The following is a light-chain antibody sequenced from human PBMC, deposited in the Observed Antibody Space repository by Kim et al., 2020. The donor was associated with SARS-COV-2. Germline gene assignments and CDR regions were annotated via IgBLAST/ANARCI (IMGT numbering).Light chain of an antibody. J-gene: IGKJ3*01. CDR3: QQYNSYSFT. V-gene: IGKV1-5*01. CDR2: DAS. CDR1: QSISSW. Sequence: ASVGDRITITCRASQSISSWLAWYQQKPGKAPKILIYDASSLESGVPSRFSGSGSGTEFTLTISSLQPDDFATYYCQQYNSYSFTFGPGTKVDIK.